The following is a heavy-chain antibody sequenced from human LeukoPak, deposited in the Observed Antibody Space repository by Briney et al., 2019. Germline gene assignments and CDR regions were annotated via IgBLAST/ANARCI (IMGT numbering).Heavy chain of an antibody. Sequence: SETLSLTCTVSGGSISPYYWSWVRQPPGKGLEWIGYMYDSGSTNYNPSLKSRVTISVDTSKNQFSLKLSSVTAADTAVYYCARRYCSGGGSCYSAFNIWGQGTMVTVSS. J-gene: IGHJ3*02. V-gene: IGHV4-59*08. D-gene: IGHD2-15*01. CDR1: GGSISPYY. CDR3: ARRYCSGGGSCYSAFNI. CDR2: MYDSGST.